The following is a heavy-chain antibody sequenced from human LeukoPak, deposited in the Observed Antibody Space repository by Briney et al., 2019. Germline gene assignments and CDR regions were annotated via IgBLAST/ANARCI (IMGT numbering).Heavy chain of an antibody. D-gene: IGHD6-13*01. CDR1: GASTSSSY. V-gene: IGHV4-59*08. J-gene: IGHJ3*02. Sequence: SETLSLTCAVSGASTSSSYWSWIRQSPGKGLEWIGYGYYSGSTYYNPSLRSRVTISVDMSKNQFSLRLNSVTAADTAVYYCARPIYTSSWYAFDIWGQGTTVTVSS. CDR2: GYYSGST. CDR3: ARPIYTSSWYAFDI.